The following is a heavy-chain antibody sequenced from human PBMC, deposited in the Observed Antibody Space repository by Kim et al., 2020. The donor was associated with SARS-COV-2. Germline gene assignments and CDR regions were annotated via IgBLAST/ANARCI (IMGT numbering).Heavy chain of an antibody. CDR2: INHSGST. CDR1: GGSFSGYY. CDR3: ARGDYSNYGLGMDV. D-gene: IGHD4-4*01. V-gene: IGHV4-34*01. J-gene: IGHJ6*03. Sequence: SETLSLTCAVYGGSFSGYYWSWIRQPPGKGLEWIGEINHSGSTNYNPSLKSRVTISVDTSKNQFSLKLSSVTAADTAVYYCARGDYSNYGLGMDVWGKGTTVTVSS.